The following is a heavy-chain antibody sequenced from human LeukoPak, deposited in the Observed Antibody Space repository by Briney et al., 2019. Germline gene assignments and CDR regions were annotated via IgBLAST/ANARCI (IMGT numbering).Heavy chain of an antibody. Sequence: SETLSLTCTVSGGSISSYYWSWIRQPAGKGLEWIGRIYTSGSTNYNPSLKSRVTIPVDKSKTQFSLKLSSVTAADTAVYYCARGGYSSGWLKYYFDYWGQGTLVTVSS. CDR3: ARGGYSSGWLKYYFDY. CDR1: GGSISSYY. D-gene: IGHD6-19*01. J-gene: IGHJ4*02. V-gene: IGHV4-4*07. CDR2: IYTSGST.